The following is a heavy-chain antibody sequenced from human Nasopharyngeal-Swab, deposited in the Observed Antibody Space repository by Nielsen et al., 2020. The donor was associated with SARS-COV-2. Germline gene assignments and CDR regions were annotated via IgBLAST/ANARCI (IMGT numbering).Heavy chain of an antibody. CDR1: GFTVSSNY. V-gene: IGHV3-53*01. CDR2: IYSGGST. D-gene: IGHD3-22*01. CDR3: ARETTMNDWYFDL. J-gene: IGHJ2*01. Sequence: GGSLRLSCAASGFTVSSNYMSWVRQAPGKGLEWVSVIYSGGSTYYADSVKGRFTTSRDNSKNTLYLQMNSLRAEDTAVYYCARETTMNDWYFDLWGRGTLVTVSS.